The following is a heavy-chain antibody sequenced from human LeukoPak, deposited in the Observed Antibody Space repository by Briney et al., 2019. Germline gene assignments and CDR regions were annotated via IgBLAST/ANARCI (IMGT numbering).Heavy chain of an antibody. CDR1: GYTFIDYG. CDR3: ARDAAAAGPFDY. V-gene: IGHV1-18*01. J-gene: IGHJ4*02. D-gene: IGHD6-13*01. Sequence: ASVKVSCKASGYTFIDYGVSWVRQAPGQGLEWMGWISTYNGHTYYAQKLQGRVTMTTDTSTSTVYMELRSLRSDDTAVYYCARDAAAAGPFDYWGQGTVVTVSS. CDR2: ISTYNGHT.